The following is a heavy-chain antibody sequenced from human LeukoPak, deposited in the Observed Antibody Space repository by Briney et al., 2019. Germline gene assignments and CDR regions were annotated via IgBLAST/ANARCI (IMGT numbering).Heavy chain of an antibody. CDR1: GGSISNYY. V-gene: IGHV4-59*01. CDR2: IYYSGST. CDR3: ARDYGDYHPFAY. Sequence: SETLSLTCTVSGGSISNYYWSWIRQPPGKGLEWIGYIYYSGSTNYNPSLKSRVTISVDTSKNQFSLKLSSVTAADTAVYYCARDYGDYHPFAYWGQGTLVTVSS. D-gene: IGHD4-17*01. J-gene: IGHJ4*02.